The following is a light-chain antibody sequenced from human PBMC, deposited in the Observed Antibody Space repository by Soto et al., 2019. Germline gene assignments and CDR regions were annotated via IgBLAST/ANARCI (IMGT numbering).Light chain of an antibody. J-gene: IGLJ2*01. Sequence: QSVLTQPPSVSGAPGQRVTISCTGSSSNIGAGYDVHWYQQLPGTAPKLLIYGNSNRPSGVPDRFSGSKSGTSASLAITGLQDEDDSDYYCHSYGRNRCGVFGGGTKVTVL. CDR2: GNS. CDR1: SSNIGAGYD. V-gene: IGLV1-40*01. CDR3: HSYGRNRCGV.